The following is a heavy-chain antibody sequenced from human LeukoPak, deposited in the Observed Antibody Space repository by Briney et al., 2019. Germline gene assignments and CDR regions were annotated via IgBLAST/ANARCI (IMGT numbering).Heavy chain of an antibody. CDR3: ARGRPFDY. J-gene: IGHJ4*02. CDR2: INPNGGST. V-gene: IGHV1-46*01. Sequence: ASVKVSCKASGYTFTSYYVVWVRQAPRQGLEWMGIINPNGGSTTYAQKFQGRVTMTRDTSTSTVYMELSSLRSDDTAVYYCARGRPFDYCGQGTLVTVSS. CDR1: GYTFTSYY.